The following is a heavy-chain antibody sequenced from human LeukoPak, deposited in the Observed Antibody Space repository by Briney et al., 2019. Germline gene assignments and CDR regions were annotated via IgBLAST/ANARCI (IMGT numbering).Heavy chain of an antibody. J-gene: IGHJ3*02. CDR3: ARGGLGYSGPYDAFDI. V-gene: IGHV1-46*01. D-gene: IGHD5-12*01. Sequence: ASVKVSCKAPGNTFTRYYMHWVRQAPGQGLEWMGIIKPSGGSTSYAQKFQGRVTMTRDTSTSTVYMELSSLRSEDTAVYYCARGGLGYSGPYDAFDIWGQGTMVTVSS. CDR2: IKPSGGST. CDR1: GNTFTRYY.